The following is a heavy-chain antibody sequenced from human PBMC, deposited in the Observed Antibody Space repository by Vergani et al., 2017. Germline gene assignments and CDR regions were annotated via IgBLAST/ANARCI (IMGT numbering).Heavy chain of an antibody. J-gene: IGHJ3*02. V-gene: IGHV3-9*01. D-gene: IGHD4-23*01. CDR3: AKDRADYDGQAFDI. CDR1: GFTFDDYA. Sequence: EVQLVESGGGLVQPGRSLRVSCAASGFTFDDYAMHWVRQAPGKGVEWVSGISWNSGSRGYADYVKGRFTISRDNAKNSLYLQMNSLRAEDTALYYCAKDRADYDGQAFDIWGQGTMVTVSS. CDR2: ISWNSGSR.